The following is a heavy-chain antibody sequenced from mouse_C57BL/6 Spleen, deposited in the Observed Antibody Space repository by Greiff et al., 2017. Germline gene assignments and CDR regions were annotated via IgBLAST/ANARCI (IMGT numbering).Heavy chain of an antibody. CDR3: ASWIYDGYNYAMDY. CDR2: IFPGSGST. D-gene: IGHD2-3*01. Sequence: QVQLQQSGPELVRPGASVKISCKAPGYTFTSHWMQWVRQRPGQGLEWIGEIFPGSGSTYYNEKFKGKATLTVDTSSSTAYMQLSSLTSEDSAVDFCASWIYDGYNYAMDYWGQGTSVTVSS. CDR1: GYTFTSHW. V-gene: IGHV1-56*01. J-gene: IGHJ4*01.